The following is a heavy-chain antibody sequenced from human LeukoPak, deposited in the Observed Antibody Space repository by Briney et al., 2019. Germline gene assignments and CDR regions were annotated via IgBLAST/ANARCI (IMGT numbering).Heavy chain of an antibody. CDR3: ATTLRLGELSFGY. Sequence: PSETLSLTCTVSGGSVSDYYWSWIRQSPGKGLEWIGRIYTSGSTNYNPSLKSRVTISVDTSKNQFSLKLSSVTAADTAVYYCATTLRLGELSFGYWGQGTLVTVSS. D-gene: IGHD3-16*02. CDR2: IYTSGST. CDR1: GGSVSDYY. J-gene: IGHJ4*02. V-gene: IGHV4-4*08.